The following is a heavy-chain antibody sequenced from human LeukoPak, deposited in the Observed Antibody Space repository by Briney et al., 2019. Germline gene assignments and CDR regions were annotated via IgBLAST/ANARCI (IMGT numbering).Heavy chain of an antibody. CDR1: GGSISSYY. V-gene: IGHV4-59*01. CDR3: ARHLYSWWFDY. CDR2: IYYSGST. J-gene: IGHJ4*02. Sequence: SETLSLTCTVSGGSISSYYGSWIRQPPGKGLEWIGYIYYSGSTNYNPSLKSRVTISVDTSKNQFSLKLSSVTAADTAVYYCARHLYSWWFDYWGQGTLVTVSS. D-gene: IGHD1-20*01.